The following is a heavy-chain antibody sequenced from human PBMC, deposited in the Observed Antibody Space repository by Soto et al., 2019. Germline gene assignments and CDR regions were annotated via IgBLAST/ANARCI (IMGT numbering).Heavy chain of an antibody. CDR1: GYTFTSYY. CDR3: ARGNGSGSYSPYYYYYDGMDV. V-gene: IGHV1-46*03. D-gene: IGHD1-26*01. Sequence: QVQLVQSGAEVKKPGASVKVSCKASGYTFTSYYMHWVRQAPGQGLEWMGIINPSGGSTSYAQKSQGRVTMTRDTSTSTGYMELSSLRSEETAVYYCARGNGSGSYSPYYYYYDGMDVWGQGTTVTVSS. J-gene: IGHJ6*02. CDR2: INPSGGST.